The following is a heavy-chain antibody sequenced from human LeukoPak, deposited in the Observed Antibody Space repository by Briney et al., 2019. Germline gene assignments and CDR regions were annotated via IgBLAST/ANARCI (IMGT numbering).Heavy chain of an antibody. J-gene: IGHJ4*02. D-gene: IGHD3-22*01. CDR2: IIPNSGGT. CDR1: GYTFTGYY. V-gene: IGHV1-2*02. Sequence: ASVKVSCKASGYTFTGYYMHWVRQAPGQGLEWMGWIIPNSGGTNYAQKFQGRVTMTRDTSISTAYMELSRLRSDDTAVYYCARVAGFYYDSSGYYFGFDYWGQGTLVTVSS. CDR3: ARVAGFYYDSSGYYFGFDY.